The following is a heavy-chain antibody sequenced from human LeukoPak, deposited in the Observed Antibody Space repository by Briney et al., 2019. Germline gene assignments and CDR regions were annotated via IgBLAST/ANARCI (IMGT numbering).Heavy chain of an antibody. CDR1: GGSISSYY. CDR2: IYYSGST. V-gene: IGHV4-59*01. Sequence: SETLSLTCTVSGGSISSYYWSWIRQPPGKGLEWIGYIYYSGSTNYNPSLKSRVTISVDTSKNQFSLKLSSVTAADTAVYYCARGVDSSGWYSGGFDYWGQGTLVTVSS. CDR3: ARGVDSSGWYSGGFDY. J-gene: IGHJ4*02. D-gene: IGHD6-19*01.